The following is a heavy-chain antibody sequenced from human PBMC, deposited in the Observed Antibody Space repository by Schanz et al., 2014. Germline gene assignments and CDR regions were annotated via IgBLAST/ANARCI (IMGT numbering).Heavy chain of an antibody. CDR2: ISDSGTYT. CDR1: GFTFSSYS. Sequence: EVQLVESGGGLVQPGGSLRLSCTASGFTFSSYSMNWVRQAPGKGLEWLSYISDSGTYTNYADSVKGRFTISRDNAKSSLYLQMNSLRDEDTAVYYCAASSGWHPSTDYWGQGTLVTVSS. V-gene: IGHV3-48*02. CDR3: AASSGWHPSTDY. J-gene: IGHJ4*02. D-gene: IGHD6-19*01.